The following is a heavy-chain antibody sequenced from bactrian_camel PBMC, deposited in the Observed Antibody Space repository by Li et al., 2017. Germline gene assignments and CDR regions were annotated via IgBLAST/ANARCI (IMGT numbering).Heavy chain of an antibody. CDR1: GFTFSSFT. D-gene: IGHD1*01. V-gene: IGHV3S31*01. J-gene: IGHJ4*01. CDR2: ITSGGGST. Sequence: VQLVESGGGLVQPGGSLRLSCAASGFTFSSFTMSWVRQAPGKGLEWVSSITSGGGSTYYADSVKGRFTISRDNAKNTLYLQLNSLKTEDTAMYYCAKDGAWYTYWGQGTQVTVS. CDR3: AKDGAWYTY.